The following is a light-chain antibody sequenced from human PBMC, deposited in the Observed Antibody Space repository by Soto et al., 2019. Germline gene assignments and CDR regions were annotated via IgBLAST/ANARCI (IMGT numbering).Light chain of an antibody. Sequence: DIQMTQSPSSLSASVGDRVTITCRASQSISSYLNWYQQKPGKDPKLLIYAASSLQSGVPSRFSGSGSGTDFTLTISSLQPADFAAYYCQQSYSTPMYTFGQGTKLEIK. J-gene: IGKJ2*01. CDR2: AAS. CDR1: QSISSY. V-gene: IGKV1-39*01. CDR3: QQSYSTPMYT.